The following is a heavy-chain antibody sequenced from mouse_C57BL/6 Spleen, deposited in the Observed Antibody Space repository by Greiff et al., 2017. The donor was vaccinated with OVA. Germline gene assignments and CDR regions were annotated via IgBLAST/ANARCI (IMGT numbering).Heavy chain of an antibody. CDR2: IDPETGGT. D-gene: IGHD3-2*02. CDR3: TRSGTKRWYFDV. V-gene: IGHV1-15*01. CDR1: GYTFTDYE. Sequence: VQLQQSGAELVRPGASVTLSCKASGYTFTDYEMHWVKQTPVHGLEWIGAIDPETGGTAYNQKFKGKAILTADKSSSTAYMELRSLTSEDSAVYYCTRSGTKRWYFDVWGTGTTVTVSS. J-gene: IGHJ1*03.